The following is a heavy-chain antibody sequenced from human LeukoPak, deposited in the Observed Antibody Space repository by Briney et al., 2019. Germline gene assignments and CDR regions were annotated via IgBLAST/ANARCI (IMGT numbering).Heavy chain of an antibody. V-gene: IGHV1-69*05. J-gene: IGHJ5*02. CDR1: GGTFSSYA. D-gene: IGHD3-10*01. CDR3: ARDPVITMFRGVMGDPDNWFDP. CDR2: IIPIFGTA. Sequence: GASVKVSCKASGGTFSSYAISWVRQARGQGLEWMGGIIPIFGTANYAQKSQGRVTITTDESTSTAYMELSSLRSEDTVVYECARDPVITMFRGVMGDPDNWFDPWGQGTLVTVSS.